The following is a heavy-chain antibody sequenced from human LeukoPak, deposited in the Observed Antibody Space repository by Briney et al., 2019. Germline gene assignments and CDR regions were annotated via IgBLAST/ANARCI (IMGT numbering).Heavy chain of an antibody. CDR3: ARDHGSGWTWAYDY. V-gene: IGHV4-4*07. D-gene: IGHD6-19*01. J-gene: IGHJ4*02. CDR2: IYTSGST. CDR1: GGSISSYY. Sequence: SETLSLTCIVSGGSISSYYWSWIRQPAGKGLEWIGRIYTSGSTNYNPSLKSRVTMSVDTSKNQFSLKLSSVTAADTAVYYCARDHGSGWTWAYDYWGQGTLVTVSS.